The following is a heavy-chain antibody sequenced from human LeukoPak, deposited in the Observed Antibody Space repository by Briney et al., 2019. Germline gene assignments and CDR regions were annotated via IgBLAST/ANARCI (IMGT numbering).Heavy chain of an antibody. D-gene: IGHD3-10*01. J-gene: IGHJ4*02. Sequence: PGGSLRLSCAASGFTLSNYGIHWVRQAPGKGLEWVAFIRYDGSNKYYADSVKGRFTISRDISKNTVYLQMNSLRAEDTAVYYCARVITMVDPPDYWGQGTLVTVSS. CDR2: IRYDGSNK. V-gene: IGHV3-30*02. CDR1: GFTLSNYG. CDR3: ARVITMVDPPDY.